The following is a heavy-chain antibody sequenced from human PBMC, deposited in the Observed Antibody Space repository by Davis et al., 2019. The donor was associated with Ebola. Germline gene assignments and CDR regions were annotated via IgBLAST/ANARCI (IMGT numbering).Heavy chain of an antibody. CDR1: GSAFTGYW. CDR2: INQYGNER. Sequence: GESLKISCAASGSAFTGYWMGWVRKAPGTGLERVANINQYGNERYYVDSVKGRFTISRDNAKASLYLQMNSLRPEDTAVYFCARDVGAVPATDWGQGTLVTVSS. V-gene: IGHV3-7*01. J-gene: IGHJ4*02. D-gene: IGHD2-15*01. CDR3: ARDVGAVPATD.